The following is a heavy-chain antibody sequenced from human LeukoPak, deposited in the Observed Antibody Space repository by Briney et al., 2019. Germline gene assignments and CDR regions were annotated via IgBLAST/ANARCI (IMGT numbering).Heavy chain of an antibody. CDR2: IYVDDSDT. CDR1: GHSFTTYR. J-gene: IGHJ6*03. V-gene: IGHV5-51*01. Sequence: GESLKISCKGSGHSFTTYRIGWVRQMPGKGLECMGIIYVDDSDTTYNPAFQGQVTISADKSINTAYLQWNSLQASDTAMYFCVRHNDYYYMDVWGKGTSVTVSS. CDR3: VRHNDYYYMDV.